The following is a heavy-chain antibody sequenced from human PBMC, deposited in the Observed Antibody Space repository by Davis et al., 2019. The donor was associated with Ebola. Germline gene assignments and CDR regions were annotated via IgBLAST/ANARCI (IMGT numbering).Heavy chain of an antibody. CDR2: INHSGST. CDR1: GGSISSGDYY. Sequence: MPPETLSLTCTVSGGSISSGDYYWNWIRQPPGKGLEWIGEINHSGSTNYNPSLKSRVTISVDTSKNQFSLKLSSVTAADTAVYYCAREAYSSGWNAFDIWGQGTMVTVSS. J-gene: IGHJ3*02. V-gene: IGHV4-39*07. CDR3: AREAYSSGWNAFDI. D-gene: IGHD6-19*01.